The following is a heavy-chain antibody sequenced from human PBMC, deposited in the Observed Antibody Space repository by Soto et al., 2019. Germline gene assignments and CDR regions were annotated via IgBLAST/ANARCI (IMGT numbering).Heavy chain of an antibody. V-gene: IGHV5-51*01. Sequence: GESLKVSCKGSGYTFTSHLIGWVPQMPGKGLEWMGIIYPGDYETRYSPSFEGQIFVSVDKSITTAYLQWSSLKASDTAMYFCARQHRNDPGPFDIWGQGTMVTVSS. CDR2: IYPGDYET. J-gene: IGHJ3*02. D-gene: IGHD1-1*01. CDR1: GYTFTSHL. CDR3: ARQHRNDPGPFDI.